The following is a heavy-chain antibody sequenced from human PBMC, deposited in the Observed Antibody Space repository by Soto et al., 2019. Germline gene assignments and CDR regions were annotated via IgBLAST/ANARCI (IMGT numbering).Heavy chain of an antibody. V-gene: IGHV3-21*01. Sequence: PGGSLRLSCAGSGFTFSSYMMNWVRQAPGKGLEWVASISTGSSYIYYADALKGRFTISRDDAKTSVYLQMNSLRDEDTGVYYCANRRRLMSTWNYAVFDYWGQGIPVTVSS. CDR2: ISTGSSYI. CDR1: GFTFSSYM. CDR3: ANRRRLMSTWNYAVFDY. J-gene: IGHJ4*02. D-gene: IGHD1-7*01.